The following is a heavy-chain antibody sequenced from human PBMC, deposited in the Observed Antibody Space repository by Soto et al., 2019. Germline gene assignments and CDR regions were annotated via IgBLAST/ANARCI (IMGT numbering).Heavy chain of an antibody. V-gene: IGHV3-48*03. CDR3: ARGSGRQQLVPFDY. CDR2: ISSSGSTI. CDR1: GFTFSSYE. D-gene: IGHD6-13*01. Sequence: PGGSLRLSCAASGFTFSSYEMNWVRQAPGKGLEWVSYISSSGSTIYYADSVKGRFTISRDNAKNSLYLQMNSLRAEDTAVYYCARGSGRQQLVPFDYWGQGTLVTVSS. J-gene: IGHJ4*02.